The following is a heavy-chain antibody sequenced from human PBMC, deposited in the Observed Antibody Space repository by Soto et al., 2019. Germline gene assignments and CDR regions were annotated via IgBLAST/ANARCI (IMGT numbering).Heavy chain of an antibody. J-gene: IGHJ5*02. CDR1: GGSISSYY. CDR2: IYYSGST. CDR3: ARDNQQWWFDP. Sequence: PSETLSLTCTVSGGSISSYYWSWIRQPPGKGLEWIGYIYYSGSTNYNPSLKSRVTISVDTSKNQFSLKLSSVTAADTAVYYCARDNQQWWFDPWGQGTLVTVSS. V-gene: IGHV4-59*01. D-gene: IGHD6-19*01.